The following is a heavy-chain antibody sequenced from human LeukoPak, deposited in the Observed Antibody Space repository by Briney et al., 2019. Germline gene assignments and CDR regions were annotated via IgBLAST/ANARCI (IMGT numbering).Heavy chain of an antibody. V-gene: IGHV3-72*01. D-gene: IGHD3-10*01. CDR1: GFTFSDHY. J-gene: IGHJ4*02. CDR3: ARGGALLWFGESPLDY. CDR2: TRNKANSYTT. Sequence: GGSLRLSCAASGFTFSDHYMDWVRQAPGKGLEWVGRTRNKANSYTTEYSASVKGRFTISRDDSKNSLYLQMNSLKTEDTAVYYCARGGALLWFGESPLDYWGQGTVVTVSS.